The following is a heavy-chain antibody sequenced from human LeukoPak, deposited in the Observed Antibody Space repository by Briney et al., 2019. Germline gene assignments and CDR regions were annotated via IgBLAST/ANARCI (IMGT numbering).Heavy chain of an antibody. V-gene: IGHV3-21*01. CDR1: GFTFSSYS. D-gene: IGHD2-8*01. CDR3: ARDCTNGVCYNWFDP. Sequence: GGSLRLSCAASGFTFSSYSMNWIRQAPGKGLEWVSSISSSSSYIYYADSVKGRFTISRDNAKNSLYLQMSSLRAEDTAVYYCARDCTNGVCYNWFDPWGQGTRVTVSS. CDR2: ISSSSSYI. J-gene: IGHJ5*02.